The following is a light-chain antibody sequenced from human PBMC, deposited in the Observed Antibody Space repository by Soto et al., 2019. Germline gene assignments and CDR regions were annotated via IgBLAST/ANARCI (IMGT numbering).Light chain of an antibody. J-gene: IGKJ4*01. Sequence: DIQMTQSPSSASASVGDRLTITCRASQGISTWIAWYQQNPGKAPELLIYDASSLQSGVPSRFSGSGSGTDFTLTISSLQPEDFATYYCQQVNSFPLTFGGGTKVDIK. CDR1: QGISTW. CDR2: DAS. CDR3: QQVNSFPLT. V-gene: IGKV1D-12*01.